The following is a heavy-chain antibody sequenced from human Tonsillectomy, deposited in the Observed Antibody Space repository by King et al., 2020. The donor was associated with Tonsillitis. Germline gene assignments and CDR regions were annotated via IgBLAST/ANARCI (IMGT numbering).Heavy chain of an antibody. Sequence: LQLQESGPGLVKPSETLSLTCTVSGGSISSYYWSWIRQPPGKGLEWIGYIYYSGSTNYNPSLKSRVTISVDTSKNQFSLKLSSVTAADTAVYYCARALSGIDYWGQGTLVTVSS. CDR2: IYYSGST. J-gene: IGHJ4*02. V-gene: IGHV4-59*01. CDR1: GGSISSYY. D-gene: IGHD2-21*01. CDR3: ARALSGIDY.